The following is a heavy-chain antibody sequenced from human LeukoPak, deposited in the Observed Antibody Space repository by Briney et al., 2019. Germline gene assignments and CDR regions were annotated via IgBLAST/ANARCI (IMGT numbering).Heavy chain of an antibody. CDR2: ISYDGSNK. Sequence: GGSLRLSCAASGFTFSSYAMHWVRQAPGKGLEWVAVISYDGSNKYYADSVKGRFTISRDNSKNTLYLQMNSLRAEDTVVYYCARVNYYDTSGYYSYYYYGMDVWGQGTTVTVSS. V-gene: IGHV3-30-3*01. CDR3: ARVNYYDTSGYYSYYYYGMDV. CDR1: GFTFSSYA. J-gene: IGHJ6*02. D-gene: IGHD3-22*01.